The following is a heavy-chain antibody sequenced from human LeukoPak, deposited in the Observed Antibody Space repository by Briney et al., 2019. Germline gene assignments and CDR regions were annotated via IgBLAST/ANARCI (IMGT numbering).Heavy chain of an antibody. CDR3: AKGRTLWFEGLVAPFDP. V-gene: IGHV3-23*01. J-gene: IGHJ5*02. Sequence: PGGSLRLSCTTSGITFSNYAMNWVRQAPGKGLEWVSIISGSGESTIYADSVKGRFTISRDNSKNTLYLQMNSLRAEDTAVYYCAKGRTLWFEGLVAPFDPWGQGTLVTVSS. D-gene: IGHD3-10*01. CDR1: GITFSNYA. CDR2: ISGSGEST.